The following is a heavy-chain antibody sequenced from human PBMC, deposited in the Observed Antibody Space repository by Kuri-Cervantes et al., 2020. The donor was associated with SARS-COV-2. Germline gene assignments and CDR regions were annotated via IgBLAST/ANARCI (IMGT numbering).Heavy chain of an antibody. CDR2: IRYVGSNK. CDR1: GFTISSYV. D-gene: IGHD6-13*01. V-gene: IGHV3-30*02. J-gene: IGHJ5*02. CDR3: AKSVPVWQQLPYNWFDP. Sequence: GESLKISCAASGFTISSYVMHWVRQARGKGLEWVAFIRYVGSNKYYADSVKGRFTISRDNSKNTLYLQMNSLRAEGTAVYYCAKSVPVWQQLPYNWFDPWGQGTLVTVSS.